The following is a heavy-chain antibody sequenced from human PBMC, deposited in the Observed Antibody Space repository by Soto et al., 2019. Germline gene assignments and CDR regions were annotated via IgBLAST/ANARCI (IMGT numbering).Heavy chain of an antibody. CDR1: GFSLTSTGVG. V-gene: IGHV2-5*01. Sequence: QITLKEAGPTLVKPTQTLTLTCTFSGFSLTSTGVGVGWVRQPPRGAPEWLALSYWNDNKRYSPSQESRLTITKDTSNNQVVLTNTAMDLADTGTYYCAHRSPTHMIWFGPWGQRAMVTVTS. D-gene: IGHD3-16*01. CDR3: AHRSPTHMIWFGP. J-gene: IGHJ5*02. CDR2: SYWNDNK.